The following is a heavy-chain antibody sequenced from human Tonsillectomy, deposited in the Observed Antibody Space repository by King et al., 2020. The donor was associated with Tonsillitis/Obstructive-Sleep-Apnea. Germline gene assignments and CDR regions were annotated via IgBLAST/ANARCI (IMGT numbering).Heavy chain of an antibody. CDR3: ARAGQWLAPGGGYYFDY. Sequence: EVQLVESGGGLVQPGGSPRLSCAASGFTFSSYSMNWVRQAPGKGLEWVSYISSSSSTIYYADSVKGRFTISRDNAKNSLYLQMNSLRDEDTAVYYCARAGQWLAPGGGYYFDYWGQGTLVTVSS. J-gene: IGHJ4*02. V-gene: IGHV3-48*02. CDR1: GFTFSSYS. D-gene: IGHD6-19*01. CDR2: ISSSSSTI.